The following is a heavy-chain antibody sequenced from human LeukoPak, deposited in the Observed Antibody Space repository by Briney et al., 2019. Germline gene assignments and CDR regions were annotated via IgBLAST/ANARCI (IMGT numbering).Heavy chain of an antibody. CDR2: ISAYNGNT. D-gene: IGHD3-22*01. CDR3: ARVQPKYDSSGYYYSVRAGPSKHDAFDI. CDR1: GYTFTSYG. J-gene: IGHJ3*02. Sequence: ASVKVSCKASGYTFTSYGISWVRQAPGQGLEWMGWISAYNGNTNYAQKLQGRVTMTTDTSTSTAYMELRSLRSDDTAVYYCARVQPKYDSSGYYYSVRAGPSKHDAFDIWGQGTMVTVSS. V-gene: IGHV1-18*01.